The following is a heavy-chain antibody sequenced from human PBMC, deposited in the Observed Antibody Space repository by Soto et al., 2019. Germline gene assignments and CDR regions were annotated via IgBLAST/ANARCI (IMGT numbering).Heavy chain of an antibody. Sequence: HPGGSLRLACAVSGFTFSSYGMHWVRQAPGKGLEWVAHISYDGSNEHYVDSVKGRFTISRDNSKNTLYLQMNSLRAEDTAVYYCAKDTYYHDSSGYYIFAYWGEGT. J-gene: IGHJ4*02. D-gene: IGHD3-22*01. CDR1: GFTFSSYG. CDR2: ISYDGSNE. CDR3: AKDTYYHDSSGYYIFAY. V-gene: IGHV3-30*18.